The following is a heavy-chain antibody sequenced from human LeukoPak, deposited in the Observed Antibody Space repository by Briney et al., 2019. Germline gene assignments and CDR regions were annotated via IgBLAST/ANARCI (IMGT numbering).Heavy chain of an antibody. D-gene: IGHD6-13*01. CDR1: GGSINSNY. Sequence: SETLSLTGTVSGGSINSNYWSWIRQSAGNRLEWIGRISTSESTNYNPSLKSRVTMSVDTSKNQFSLKLSSVTAADTAVYYCARDRGIAAAGMGGYYYYYYMDVWGKGTTVTISS. V-gene: IGHV4-4*07. CDR3: ARDRGIAAAGMGGYYYYYYMDV. CDR2: ISTSEST. J-gene: IGHJ6*03.